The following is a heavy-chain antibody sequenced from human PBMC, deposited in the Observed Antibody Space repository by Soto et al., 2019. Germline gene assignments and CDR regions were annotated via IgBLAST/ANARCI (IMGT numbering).Heavy chain of an antibody. CDR2: IYFDGITT. Sequence: GGSLRLSCTASGFTFNTHWMHWVRQAPGKGLVWVSRIYFDGITTNYADSAKGRLTVSRDNAKNTVYLHVNTLRDEDTAVYYCARGGAVGVDYWGQGTLVTVSS. CDR1: GFTFNTHW. D-gene: IGHD1-26*01. J-gene: IGHJ4*02. V-gene: IGHV3-74*01. CDR3: ARGGAVGVDY.